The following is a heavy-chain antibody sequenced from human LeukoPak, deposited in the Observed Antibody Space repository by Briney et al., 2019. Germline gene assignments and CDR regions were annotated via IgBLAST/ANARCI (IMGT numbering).Heavy chain of an antibody. CDR1: GYTFTSYE. J-gene: IGHJ4*02. V-gene: IGHV1-8*01. Sequence: GASVKVSCKASGYTFTSYEIHWVRQATGQGLEWMGWMNPNSGDTAYAQKFQGRITMTRSTSISTAYMGLSGLRSEDAAVYYCARGLGTYDSSELTWPMISFWGQGTLVTVSS. CDR3: ARGLGTYDSSELTWPMISF. D-gene: IGHD3-22*01. CDR2: MNPNSGDT.